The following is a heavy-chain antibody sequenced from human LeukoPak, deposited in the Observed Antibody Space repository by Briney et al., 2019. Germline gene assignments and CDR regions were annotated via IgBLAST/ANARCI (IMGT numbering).Heavy chain of an antibody. CDR2: FDPEDGET. V-gene: IGHV1-24*01. J-gene: IGHJ6*02. Sequence: ASVKVSCKASGYTLTELSMHWVRQAPGKGLEWMGGFDPEDGETIYAQKFQGRVTMTEDTSTDTAYMELSSLRSEDTAVYYCATGSPFFTMIVVGYYGMDVWGQGTTVTVSS. D-gene: IGHD3-22*01. CDR1: GYTLTELS. CDR3: ATGSPFFTMIVVGYYGMDV.